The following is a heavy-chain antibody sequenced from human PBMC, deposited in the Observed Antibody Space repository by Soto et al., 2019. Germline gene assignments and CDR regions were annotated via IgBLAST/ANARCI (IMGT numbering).Heavy chain of an antibody. Sequence: GSLRLSCAASGFTFSSYSMNRVRQAPGKGLERVSYISSSSSTIYYADSVKGRFTISRDNSKNTLYLQMNSLRTEDTAVYYLASEQYGDLYFHYWGQGTLVTVS. V-gene: IGHV3-48*01. D-gene: IGHD4-17*01. CDR2: ISSSSSTI. J-gene: IGHJ4*02. CDR3: ASEQYGDLYFHY. CDR1: GFTFSSYS.